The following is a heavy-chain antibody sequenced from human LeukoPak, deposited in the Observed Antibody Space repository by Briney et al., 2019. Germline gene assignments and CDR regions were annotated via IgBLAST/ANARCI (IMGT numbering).Heavy chain of an antibody. CDR1: GYTFTSYG. Sequence: ASVKVSCKASGYTFTSYGVSWVRQAPGQGLEWMGWISGYNGNTNYAQKLQGRVTMTTDTSTSTTDMELRSLRSDDTAVYYCARDRPAAGAEIDYWGQGTLVTVSS. V-gene: IGHV1-18*01. J-gene: IGHJ4*02. CDR2: ISGYNGNT. CDR3: ARDRPAAGAEIDY. D-gene: IGHD6-13*01.